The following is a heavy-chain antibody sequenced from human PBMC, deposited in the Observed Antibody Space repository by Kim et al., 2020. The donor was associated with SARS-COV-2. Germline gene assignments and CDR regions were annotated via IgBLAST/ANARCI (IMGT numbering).Heavy chain of an antibody. CDR2: IWYDGSNK. CDR1: GFTFSSYG. D-gene: IGHD6-13*01. CDR3: ARDPSSSWVAPDY. V-gene: IGHV3-33*01. J-gene: IGHJ4*02. Sequence: GGSLRLSCAASGFTFSSYGMHWVRQAPGKGLEWVAVIWYDGSNKYYADSVKGRFTISRDNAKNTLYLQMNSLRAEDTAVYYCARDPSSSWVAPDYWGQGTLVTVSS.